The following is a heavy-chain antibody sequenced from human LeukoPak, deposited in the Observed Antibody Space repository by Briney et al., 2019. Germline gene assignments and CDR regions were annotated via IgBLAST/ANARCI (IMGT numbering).Heavy chain of an antibody. CDR3: AKDEPVAGSESGPFDY. D-gene: IGHD6-19*01. CDR1: GFTFSSYG. CDR2: IRYDGSNK. Sequence: GGSLRLSRAASGFTFSSYGMHWVRQAPGKGLEWVAFIRYDGSNKYYADSVKGRFTISRDNSKNTLYLQMNSLRAEDTAVYYCAKDEPVAGSESGPFDYWGQGTLVTVSS. V-gene: IGHV3-30*02. J-gene: IGHJ4*02.